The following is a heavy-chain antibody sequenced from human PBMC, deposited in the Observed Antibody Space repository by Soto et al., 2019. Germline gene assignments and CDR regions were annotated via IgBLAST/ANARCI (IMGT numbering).Heavy chain of an antibody. CDR1: GFTFSSYG. V-gene: IGHV3-30*18. J-gene: IGHJ3*02. D-gene: IGHD3-22*01. Sequence: QVQLVESGGGVVQPGRSLRLSCAASGFTFSSYGMHWVRQAPGKGLEWVAVISYDGSNKYHADSVKGRFTISRDNSKNTLYLQMNSLRAEDTAVYYCAKDRGMIVSRVDAFDIWGQGTMVTVSS. CDR2: ISYDGSNK. CDR3: AKDRGMIVSRVDAFDI.